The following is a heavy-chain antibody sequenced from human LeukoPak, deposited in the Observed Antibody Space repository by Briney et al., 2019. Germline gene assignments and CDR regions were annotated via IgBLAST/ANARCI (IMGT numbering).Heavy chain of an antibody. CDR3: AKDSGTYYYYYMDV. D-gene: IGHD1-1*01. CDR1: GFTFSSYG. V-gene: IGHV3-33*06. Sequence: GGSLRLSCAASGFTFSSYGMHWVRQAPGKGLEWVAVIWYDGSNKYYADSVKGRFTISRDNSKNTLYLQMNSLGAEDTAVYYCAKDSGTYYYYYMDVWGKGTTVTVSS. J-gene: IGHJ6*03. CDR2: IWYDGSNK.